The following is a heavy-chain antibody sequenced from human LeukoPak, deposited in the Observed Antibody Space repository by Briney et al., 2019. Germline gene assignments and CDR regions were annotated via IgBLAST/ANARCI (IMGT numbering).Heavy chain of an antibody. Sequence: SETLSLTCTVSGGSISSYYWSWIRQPPGKGLEWIGYIYYSGSTNYNPSLKSRVTISVDTSKNQFSLKLSSVTAADTAVYYCARTIQLWFRDAFDIWGQGTMVTVSS. D-gene: IGHD5-18*01. CDR3: ARTIQLWFRDAFDI. CDR1: GGSISSYY. J-gene: IGHJ3*02. CDR2: IYYSGST. V-gene: IGHV4-59*01.